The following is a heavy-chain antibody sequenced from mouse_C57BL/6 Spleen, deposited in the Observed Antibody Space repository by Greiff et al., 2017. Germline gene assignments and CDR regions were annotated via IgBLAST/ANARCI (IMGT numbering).Heavy chain of an antibody. CDR2: IDPGNGNT. J-gene: IGHJ4*01. D-gene: IGHD4-1*01. V-gene: IGHV1-76*01. CDR1: GYTFTDYY. Sequence: QVQLQQSGAELVRPGASVKLSCTASGYTFTDYYIHWVKQRPGQGLEWIGRIDPGNGNTYYNGKFKGKATLTAEKSSSTAYMQLSSLTSEDSAVYFCARGTGTGDMDGWGQGTTVTVSS. CDR3: ARGTGTGDMDG.